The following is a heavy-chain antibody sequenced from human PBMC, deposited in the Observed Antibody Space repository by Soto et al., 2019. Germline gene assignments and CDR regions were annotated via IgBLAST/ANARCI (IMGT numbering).Heavy chain of an antibody. CDR1: GFTFSSYA. J-gene: IGHJ6*02. V-gene: IGHV3-30*04. CDR3: ARETDGMDV. CDR2: ISYDGRNK. Sequence: QVQLVESGGGVVQPGRSLRLSCAASGFTFSSYATHWVRQAPGKGLEWVAVISYDGRNKYYADSVKGRFTISRDNYKNTLYLQMNSLRAEDTAVYYCARETDGMDVWGQGTTVTVSS.